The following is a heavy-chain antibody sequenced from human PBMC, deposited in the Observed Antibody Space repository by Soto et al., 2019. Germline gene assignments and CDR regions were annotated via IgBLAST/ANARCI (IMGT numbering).Heavy chain of an antibody. CDR1: GGTFSSYA. D-gene: IGHD5-12*01. V-gene: IGHV1-69*13. CDR3: AFDPRYSGYDTNYYYSGMDV. J-gene: IGHJ6*02. Sequence: GASVKVSCKASGGTFSSYAISWVRQAPGQGLEWMGGIIPIFGTPNYAQKFQGRVTITADESTSTAYMELSSLRSEDTAVYYCAFDPRYSGYDTNYYYSGMDVWGQGTTVTVSS. CDR2: IIPIFGTP.